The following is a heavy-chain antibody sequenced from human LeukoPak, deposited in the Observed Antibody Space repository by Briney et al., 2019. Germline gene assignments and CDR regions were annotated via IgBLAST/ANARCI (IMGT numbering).Heavy chain of an antibody. CDR3: VRGSQLLYPFDP. CDR1: GGSISGYY. J-gene: IGHJ5*02. V-gene: IGHV4-4*07. D-gene: IGHD2-2*02. CDR2: IYTSGST. Sequence: PETLSLTCTVSGGSISGYYWNWIRQPAGKGLEWIGRIYTSGSTNYNPSLKSRLTMSVDTSKNQFSLKLISVTAADTAVYYCVRGSQLLYPFDPWGQGTLVSVSS.